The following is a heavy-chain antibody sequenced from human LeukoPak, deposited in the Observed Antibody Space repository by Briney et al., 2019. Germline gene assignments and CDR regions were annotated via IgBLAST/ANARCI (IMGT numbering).Heavy chain of an antibody. Sequence: PEGSLRLSCAASGFTFSDYYMSWVRQAPGKGLDWISYISTSGTTIYYADSVKGRFSVSRDNAKNSLYLQMNSLRAEDMAVYYCARTIAFRAFDIWGQGTMVTVSS. CDR3: ARTIAFRAFDI. D-gene: IGHD2-15*01. J-gene: IGHJ3*02. V-gene: IGHV3-11*04. CDR1: GFTFSDYY. CDR2: ISTSGTTI.